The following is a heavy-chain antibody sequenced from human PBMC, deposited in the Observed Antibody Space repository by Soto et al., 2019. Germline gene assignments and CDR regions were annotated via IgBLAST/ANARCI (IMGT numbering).Heavy chain of an antibody. CDR2: ISGSGGST. CDR1: GVTFISYA. V-gene: IGHV3-23*01. D-gene: IGHD3-22*01. CDR3: AKEADISGYYPDY. Sequence: GGSLRLSCAASGVTFISYAMSWVRQAPGKGLEWVSVISGSGGSTHYADSVKGRSTISRDNSKNTLHLQVNSLRGEDTAVYYCAKEADISGYYPDYWGQGTQVTVSS. J-gene: IGHJ4*02.